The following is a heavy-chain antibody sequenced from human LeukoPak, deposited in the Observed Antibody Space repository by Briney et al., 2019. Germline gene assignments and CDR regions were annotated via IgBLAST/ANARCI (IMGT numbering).Heavy chain of an antibody. CDR2: IFYRGST. Sequence: PSETLSLTCTVSGGSISSYYWSWIRQPPGKRLEWIGYIFYRGSTNYNPSLKSRVSISVDTSKNQFSLKLSSVTAADTAVYYCARDCSGGSCHDYWGQGTLVTVSS. CDR1: GGSISSYY. D-gene: IGHD2-15*01. J-gene: IGHJ4*02. V-gene: IGHV4-59*12. CDR3: ARDCSGGSCHDY.